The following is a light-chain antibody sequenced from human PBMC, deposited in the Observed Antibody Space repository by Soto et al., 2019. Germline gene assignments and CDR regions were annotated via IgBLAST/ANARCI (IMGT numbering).Light chain of an antibody. J-gene: IGKJ4*01. V-gene: IGKV3D-15*01. CDR2: GAS. Sequence: EIVMTQSPATLSVSPGERATLSCRASQSVNIYLAWYQQKPGQAPRLLIFGASYRATGIPNRFSGSGSGTEFILTISSLQSEDFAVYFCQKYDDWLRLTFGGGTKVDIK. CDR1: QSVNIY. CDR3: QKYDDWLRLT.